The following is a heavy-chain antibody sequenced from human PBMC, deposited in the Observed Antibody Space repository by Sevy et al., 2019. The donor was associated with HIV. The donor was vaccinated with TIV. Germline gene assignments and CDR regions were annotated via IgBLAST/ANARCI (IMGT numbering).Heavy chain of an antibody. CDR2: ISYDGNNK. V-gene: IGHV3-30*03. Sequence: GGSLRLSCAASGFTFSSYAMHWVRQAPGKGLEWVAVISYDGNNKYADSVKGRFTISRDISKNTLYLQMNSLRAEDTAVYYCATDGSSGGLFLKDYYSIGMDLWGQGTTVTVSS. CDR3: ATDGSSGGLFLKDYYSIGMDL. D-gene: IGHD3-16*01. J-gene: IGHJ6*02. CDR1: GFTFSSYA.